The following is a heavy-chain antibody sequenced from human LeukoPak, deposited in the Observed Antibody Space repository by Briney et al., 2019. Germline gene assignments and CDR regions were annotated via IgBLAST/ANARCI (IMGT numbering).Heavy chain of an antibody. Sequence: PGGSLRLSCAASGFTFSSYAMHWVRQAPGKGLEWVAIISSDESKKYYADSVKGRFTISRDNSKNTLYLQMNSLRAEDTAVYYCARVDWGCCGGYWGQGTLVTVSS. CDR1: GFTFSSYA. D-gene: IGHD2-21*01. J-gene: IGHJ4*02. V-gene: IGHV3-30-3*01. CDR3: ARVDWGCCGGY. CDR2: ISSDESKK.